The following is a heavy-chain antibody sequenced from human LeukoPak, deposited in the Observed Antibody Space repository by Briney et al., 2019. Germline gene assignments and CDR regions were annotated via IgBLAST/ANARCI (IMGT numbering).Heavy chain of an antibody. D-gene: IGHD5-12*01. J-gene: IGHJ3*02. V-gene: IGHV3-21*01. Sequence: PGGSLRLSCAASGFTFSSYSMNWVRQAPGKGLQWVSSISSSSSYIYYAASVKGRFTISRDNAKNSLYLQMNSLRAEDTAVYYCARDSPDIVATIEAFDIWGQGTMVTVSS. CDR1: GFTFSSYS. CDR3: ARDSPDIVATIEAFDI. CDR2: ISSSSSYI.